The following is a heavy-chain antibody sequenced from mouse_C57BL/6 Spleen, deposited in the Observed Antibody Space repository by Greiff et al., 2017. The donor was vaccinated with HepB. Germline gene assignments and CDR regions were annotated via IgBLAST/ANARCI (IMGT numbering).Heavy chain of an antibody. J-gene: IGHJ3*01. CDR2: ISSGGDYI. Sequence: EVQLVESGEGLVKPGGSLKLSCAASGFTFSSYAMSWVRQTPEKRLEWVAYISSGGDYIYYADTVKGRFTISRDNARNTLYLQMSSLKSEDTAMYYCTREGYYGSSFWFAYWGQGTLVTVSA. D-gene: IGHD1-1*01. V-gene: IGHV5-9-1*02. CDR3: TREGYYGSSFWFAY. CDR1: GFTFSSYA.